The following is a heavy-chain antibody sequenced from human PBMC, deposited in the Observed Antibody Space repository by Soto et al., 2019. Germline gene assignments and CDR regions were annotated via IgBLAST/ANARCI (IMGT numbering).Heavy chain of an antibody. V-gene: IGHV4-61*08. D-gene: IGHD5-18*01. CDR1: RGSVSSGDYY. Sequence: PSETLSLTCTVSRGSVSSGDYYWSWIRQPPGKGLEWIGYIYYSGNTNYNPSLKSRVIISVDTSKNLFSLKLTSVTAADTAVYYCARIPVDTSMIYWLDPWGQGTLVTVSS. CDR3: ARIPVDTSMIYWLDP. J-gene: IGHJ5*02. CDR2: IYYSGNT.